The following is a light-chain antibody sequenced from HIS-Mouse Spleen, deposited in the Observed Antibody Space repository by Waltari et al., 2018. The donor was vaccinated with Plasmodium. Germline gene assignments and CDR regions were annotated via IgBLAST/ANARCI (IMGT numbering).Light chain of an antibody. CDR2: DAY. J-gene: IGKJ4*01. CDR1: QSVSSY. Sequence: EIVLTQSPATLSLSPGERATLSCRASQSVSSYLAWYQQKPGQAPRLLIYDAYNRATGIPPRFSGRWSGTDFTLTISILEPEDFAVYYCQQRSNWLTFGGGTKVEIK. CDR3: QQRSNWLT. V-gene: IGKV3-11*01.